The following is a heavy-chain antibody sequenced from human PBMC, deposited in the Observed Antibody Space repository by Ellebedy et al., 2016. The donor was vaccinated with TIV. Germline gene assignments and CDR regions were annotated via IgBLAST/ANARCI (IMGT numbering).Heavy chain of an antibody. J-gene: IGHJ4*02. CDR1: GGSISNYY. Sequence: SETLSLXXTVSGGSISNYYWSWFRQPPGKQLEWIAYIYYNGNTNYNPSLKSRVTISVATSENQFSLRLTSVTAADTAVYYCARHFNSGTYPLDYWGPGTLVTVSS. V-gene: IGHV4-59*08. CDR3: ARHFNSGTYPLDY. CDR2: IYYNGNT. D-gene: IGHD3-10*01.